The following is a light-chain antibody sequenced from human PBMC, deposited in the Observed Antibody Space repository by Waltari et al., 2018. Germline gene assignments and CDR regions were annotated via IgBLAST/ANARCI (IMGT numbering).Light chain of an antibody. Sequence: QSALTQPASVSGSPGQSITISCTATNSDISGYNFLSGYQQHPGKDPRLMIDDVNKRTSGVANRFSGSKSGNTASLTISGLQADDEADYYCTSFTSTTSDVVLGGGTNLTV. CDR2: DVN. J-gene: IGLJ2*01. CDR1: NSDISGYNF. V-gene: IGLV2-14*03. CDR3: TSFTSTTSDVV.